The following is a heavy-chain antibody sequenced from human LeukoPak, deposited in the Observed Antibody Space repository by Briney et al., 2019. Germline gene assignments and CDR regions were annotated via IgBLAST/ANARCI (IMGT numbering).Heavy chain of an antibody. CDR1: GGSISSGGYY. CDR3: ARGGYCSSTSCYALDV. Sequence: SQTLSLTCTVSGGSISSGGYYWSWIRQHPGKGLEWIVYIYYSGSTYYNPSLKSRVTISVDTSKNRFSLKLSSVTAADTAVYYCARGGYCSSTSCYALDVWGKGTTVTVSS. V-gene: IGHV4-31*03. D-gene: IGHD2-2*01. CDR2: IYYSGST. J-gene: IGHJ6*04.